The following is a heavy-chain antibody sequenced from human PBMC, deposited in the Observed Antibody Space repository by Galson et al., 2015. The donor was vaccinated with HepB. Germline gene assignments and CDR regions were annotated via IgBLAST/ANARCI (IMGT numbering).Heavy chain of an antibody. D-gene: IGHD2-2*02. J-gene: IGHJ3*02. Sequence: SVKVSCKASGYTFTTYGFTWVRQAPGQGLEWMGWISAYNGNTNYAQKFQGRVTMTTDTSTSTAYMELRSLRSDDTAVYYCARAWFVIVPAAIPDAFDIWGQGTMVTVSS. CDR3: ARAWFVIVPAAIPDAFDI. CDR1: GYTFTTYG. CDR2: ISAYNGNT. V-gene: IGHV1-18*04.